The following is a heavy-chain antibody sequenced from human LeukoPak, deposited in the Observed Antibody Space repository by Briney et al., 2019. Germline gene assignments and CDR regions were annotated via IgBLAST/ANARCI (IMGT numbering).Heavy chain of an antibody. CDR2: ISYDGSNK. CDR3: AGGAGINYYYGMDV. V-gene: IGHV3-30*04. CDR1: GFTFSSYA. J-gene: IGHJ6*04. Sequence: GGSLRLFCAASGFTFSSYAMHWVRQAPGKGLEWVAVISYDGSNKYYADSVKGRFTISRDNSKNTLYLQMNSLRAEDTAVYYCAGGAGINYYYGMDVWGKGTTVTVSS. D-gene: IGHD6-19*01.